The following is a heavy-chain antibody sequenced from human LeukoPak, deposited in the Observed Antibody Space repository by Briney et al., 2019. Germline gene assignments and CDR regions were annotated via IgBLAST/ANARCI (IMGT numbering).Heavy chain of an antibody. J-gene: IGHJ3*02. CDR1: GATFSSYA. V-gene: IGHV1-69*05. CDR3: SREHDYGDYGPAFDI. CDR2: IIPIFGTA. D-gene: IGHD4-17*01. Sequence: SVKVSCKASGATFSSYAISWVRQAPGQGLEWMGGIIPIFGTANYAQKFQGRVTITTDEATGTANMELSSLRSECTAVYFCSREHDYGDYGPAFDIWGQGTMVTVSS.